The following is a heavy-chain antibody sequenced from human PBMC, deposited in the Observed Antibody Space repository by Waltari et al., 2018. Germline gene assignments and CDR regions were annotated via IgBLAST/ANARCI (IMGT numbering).Heavy chain of an antibody. CDR2: IHHNGNT. Sequence: QVQLQESGPGLLKPSETLSLNCVVSGSPIITYDFYWGWTRQSPGKGLEWIGTIHHNGNTYYNPSLRSRATISVDTSKNQFYLKMNSVTATDTAVYYCARQDGLAAGGKGYFYMDVWGRGTTVIVSS. J-gene: IGHJ6*03. CDR1: GSPIITYDFY. V-gene: IGHV4-38-2*01. CDR3: ARQDGLAAGGKGYFYMDV. D-gene: IGHD6-25*01.